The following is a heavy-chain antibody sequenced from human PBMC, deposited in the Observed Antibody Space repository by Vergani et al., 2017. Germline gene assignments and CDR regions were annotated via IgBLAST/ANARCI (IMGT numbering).Heavy chain of an antibody. CDR2: ISSSSSYI. CDR3: ARDRSRTTGMDV. D-gene: IGHD2/OR15-2a*01. J-gene: IGHJ6*02. V-gene: IGHV3-21*01. Sequence: DVHLAESGGGFFQPGGSLRLSCAASGFTFSSYSMNWVRQAPGKGLEWVSSISSSSSYIYYADSVKGRFTISRDNAKNSLYLQMNSLRAEDTAVYYCARDRSRTTGMDVWGQGTTVTVSS. CDR1: GFTFSSYS.